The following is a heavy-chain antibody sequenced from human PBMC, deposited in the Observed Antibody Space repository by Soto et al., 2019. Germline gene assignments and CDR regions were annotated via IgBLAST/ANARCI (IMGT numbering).Heavy chain of an antibody. CDR1: GGSINSNSYY. CDR2: IYYSGST. D-gene: IGHD3-10*01. CDR3: ARQLRVRGVIHFDY. V-gene: IGHV4-39*01. Sequence: QLQLQESGPGLVKPSETLSLTCTVSGGSINSNSYYWGWIRQPPGKGLEWIGNIYYSGSTYYNPSLKSRVTISVDTSNNHFSLKLSSVTAADTAVYYCARQLRVRGVIHFDYWGQGTLVAVSS. J-gene: IGHJ4*02.